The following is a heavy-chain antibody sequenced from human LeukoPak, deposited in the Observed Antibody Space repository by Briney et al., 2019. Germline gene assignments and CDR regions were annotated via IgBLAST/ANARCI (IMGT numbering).Heavy chain of an antibody. CDR3: ARGKYYDTSGYFDY. Sequence: ASVKVSCKASGYIFTSYGINRVRQAPGQGLEWMGWISAYNGNTNYAQKLQGRVTTTTDISTSTAYMELRSLRSDDTAVYYCARGKYYDTSGYFDYWGQGTLVTVSS. CDR1: GYIFTSYG. V-gene: IGHV1-18*01. J-gene: IGHJ4*02. CDR2: ISAYNGNT. D-gene: IGHD3-22*01.